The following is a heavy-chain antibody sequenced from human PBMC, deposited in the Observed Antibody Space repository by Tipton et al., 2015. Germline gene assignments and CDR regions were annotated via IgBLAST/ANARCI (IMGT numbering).Heavy chain of an antibody. V-gene: IGHV4-31*03. J-gene: IGHJ4*02. CDR3: ARDSTDSSGYYFGY. D-gene: IGHD3-22*01. Sequence: TLSLTCTVSGGSISSGGYYWNWIRQHPGKGLEWIAYIYYSGSTYYNPSLKSRVSISVDTSKNQFSLKLSSVTAADTAVYYCARDSTDSSGYYFGYWGQGTLVTVSS. CDR1: GGSISSGGYY. CDR2: IYYSGST.